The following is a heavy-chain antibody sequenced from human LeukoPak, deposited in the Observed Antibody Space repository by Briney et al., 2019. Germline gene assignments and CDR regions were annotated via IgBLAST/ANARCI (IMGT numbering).Heavy chain of an antibody. Sequence: PGGSLRLSCAASGFIFSNYWMTWVRQAPGKALEWVANIKPDGSGEYYVDSLKGRFTISRDNAENSPFLQMNNLRVDDTAVYYCARSGGYGWDYWGQGAVVTVSS. CDR2: IKPDGSGE. D-gene: IGHD5-12*01. CDR1: GFIFSNYW. CDR3: ARSGGYGWDY. J-gene: IGHJ4*02. V-gene: IGHV3-7*03.